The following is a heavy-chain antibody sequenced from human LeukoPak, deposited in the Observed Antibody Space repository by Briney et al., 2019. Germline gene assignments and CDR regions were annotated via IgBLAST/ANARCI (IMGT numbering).Heavy chain of an antibody. CDR1: GFTFSSYG. D-gene: IGHD3-16*02. Sequence: GRSLRLSCAASGFTFSSYGMHWVRQAPGKGLEWVAVISYDGSNKYYADSVKGRFTISRDNSKNTLYLQMNSLRAEDTAVYYCAKEMRGLRVGELSPIFDYWGQGTLVTVSS. CDR3: AKEMRGLRVGELSPIFDY. J-gene: IGHJ4*02. CDR2: ISYDGSNK. V-gene: IGHV3-30*18.